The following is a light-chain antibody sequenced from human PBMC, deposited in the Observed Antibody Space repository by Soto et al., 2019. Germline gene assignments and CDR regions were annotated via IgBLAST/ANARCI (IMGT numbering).Light chain of an antibody. Sequence: VVLTQSPATLYLSLGESATLSCRASQSVGSNLAWYQQKRGQAPRLLIYDATDRATGIPARFTGSRSGTDFTLSISSLEPDDFAVYYCQQRSDRLSFGGGTVVEI. J-gene: IGKJ4*01. CDR3: QQRSDRLS. CDR1: QSVGSN. CDR2: DAT. V-gene: IGKV3-11*01.